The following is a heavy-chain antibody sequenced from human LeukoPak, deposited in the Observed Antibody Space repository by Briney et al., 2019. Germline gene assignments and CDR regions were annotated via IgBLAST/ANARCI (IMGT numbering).Heavy chain of an antibody. V-gene: IGHV3-7*01. CDR2: INQDGSQT. Sequence: GSLRLSCAASGFTLSNYWMSWVRQAPGKGLEWVANINQDGSQTYYVDSLKGRFTISRDNVKGSLYLQMNSLRAEDTAVFYCARHSASGSYYTYNFDYWGQGTQVTVSS. D-gene: IGHD3-10*01. CDR1: GFTLSNYW. CDR3: ARHSASGSYYTYNFDY. J-gene: IGHJ4*02.